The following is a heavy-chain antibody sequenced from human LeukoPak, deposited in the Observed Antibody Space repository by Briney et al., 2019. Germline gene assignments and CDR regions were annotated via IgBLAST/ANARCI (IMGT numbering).Heavy chain of an antibody. CDR2: MNPNSGNT. CDR3: ARFRSGGSCYSDYYYGMDV. D-gene: IGHD2-15*01. Sequence: GASVKVSCKASGYTCTSYDINWVRQATGQGLEWMGWMNPNSGNTGYAQKFQGRVTMTRNTSISTAYMELSSLRSEDTAVYYCARFRSGGSCYSDYYYGMDVWGQGTTVTVSS. V-gene: IGHV1-8*01. CDR1: GYTCTSYD. J-gene: IGHJ6*02.